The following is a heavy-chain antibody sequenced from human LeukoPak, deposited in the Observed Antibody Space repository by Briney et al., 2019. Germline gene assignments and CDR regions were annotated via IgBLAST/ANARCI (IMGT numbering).Heavy chain of an antibody. V-gene: IGHV3-48*03. J-gene: IGHJ6*04. CDR3: ARPIIYYYYGMDV. CDR2: ISSSGSTI. CDR1: GFTFSSYE. Sequence: PGGSLILSCAAAGFTFSSYEMNWVRQAAGKVLEWVSYISSSGSTIYYADSVKGRFTISRDNAKNSLYLQMNSLRAEDTAVYYCARPIIYYYYGMDVWGKGTTVTASS.